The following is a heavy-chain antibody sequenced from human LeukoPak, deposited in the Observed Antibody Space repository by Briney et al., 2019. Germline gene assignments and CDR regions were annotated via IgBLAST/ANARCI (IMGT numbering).Heavy chain of an antibody. D-gene: IGHD4-17*01. V-gene: IGHV3-23*01. CDR1: GFTFSSYA. CDR2: ISSGGGRT. CDR3: AKDLYGDYADYFDY. Sequence: GGSLRLSCAASGFTFSSYAMSWVRQAPGKGLEWASEISSGGGRTYYADSVKGRFTISRDNSKNTLYLQMNSLRAEDTAVYYCAKDLYGDYADYFDYWGHGTLVTVSS. J-gene: IGHJ4*01.